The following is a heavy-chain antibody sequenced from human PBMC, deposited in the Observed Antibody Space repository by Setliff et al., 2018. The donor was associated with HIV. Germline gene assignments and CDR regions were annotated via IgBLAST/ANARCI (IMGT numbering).Heavy chain of an antibody. D-gene: IGHD1-26*01. V-gene: IGHV3-30*04. CDR2: ISYDGSNK. J-gene: IGHJ3*02. Sequence: PGGSLRLSCAASGFSFSSYAMHWVRQAPGKGLEWVAVISYDGSNKYYPDSVKGRFTISRDNSKNTLYMQMNSLRVEDRAVYYCAKGGDIWGQGTMVTVSS. CDR3: AKGGDI. CDR1: GFSFSSYA.